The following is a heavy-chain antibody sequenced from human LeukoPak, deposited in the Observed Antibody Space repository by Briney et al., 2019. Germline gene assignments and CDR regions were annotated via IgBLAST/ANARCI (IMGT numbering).Heavy chain of an antibody. CDR3: ARDATLKAVAIETPYYYYYGMDV. D-gene: IGHD6-13*01. CDR2: ISSSSGYI. Sequence: GGSLRLSCAASGFTFSSYSMNWVRQAPGKGLEWVSSISSSSGYIYYADSVRGRFTISRDNAKNSLYLQMNSLRAEDTAVYYCARDATLKAVAIETPYYYYYGMDVWGQGTTVTVSS. J-gene: IGHJ6*02. CDR1: GFTFSSYS. V-gene: IGHV3-21*01.